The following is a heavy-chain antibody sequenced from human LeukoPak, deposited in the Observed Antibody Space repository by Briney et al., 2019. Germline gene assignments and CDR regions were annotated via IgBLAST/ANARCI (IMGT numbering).Heavy chain of an antibody. CDR1: GFTFSSYW. D-gene: IGHD5-18*01. Sequence: EGSLRLSCAASGFTFSSYWMSWVRQAPGKGLEWVANIKQDGSEKYYVDSVKGRFTISRDNAKNSLYLQMNSLRAEDTAVYYCARRMYSYGYVRYYYYYMDVWGKGTTVTVSS. CDR3: ARRMYSYGYVRYYYYYMDV. CDR2: IKQDGSEK. J-gene: IGHJ6*03. V-gene: IGHV3-7*01.